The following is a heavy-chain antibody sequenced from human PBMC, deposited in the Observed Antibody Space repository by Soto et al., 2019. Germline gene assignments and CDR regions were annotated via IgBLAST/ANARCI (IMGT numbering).Heavy chain of an antibody. J-gene: IGHJ6*02. CDR3: AASIFYYGMNV. CDR1: GYTFTNYW. CDR2: IYPGDSDT. Sequence: PGESLKISCKGSGYTFTNYWIGWVRQMSGKGLEWMGIIYPGDSDTKYNPSFQGQVTISADKSITTTYLQWSSLKASDTAIYYCAASIFYYGMNVWGQGPTVTVSS. V-gene: IGHV5-51*01.